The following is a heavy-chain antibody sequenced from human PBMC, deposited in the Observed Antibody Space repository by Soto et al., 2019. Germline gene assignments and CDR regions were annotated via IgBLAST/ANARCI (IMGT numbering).Heavy chain of an antibody. J-gene: IGHJ6*03. CDR3: ARGSRYCTNGVCYINYYYYFMAV. CDR2: INHSGST. Sequence: SETLSLTCAVYGGSFSGYYWSWIRQPPGKGLEWIGEINHSGSTNYNPSLKSRVTISVDTSKNQFSLKLSSVTAADTAVYYCARGSRYCTNGVCYINYYYYFMAVWGKGTTVTVSS. V-gene: IGHV4-34*01. D-gene: IGHD2-8*01. CDR1: GGSFSGYY.